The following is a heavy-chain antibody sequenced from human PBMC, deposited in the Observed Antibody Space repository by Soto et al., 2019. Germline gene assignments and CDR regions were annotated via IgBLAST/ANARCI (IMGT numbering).Heavy chain of an antibody. D-gene: IGHD6-13*01. J-gene: IGHJ5*02. CDR2: INPNSGGT. V-gene: IGHV1-2*02. Sequence: ASVKVSCKASGYTFTGYYMHWVRQAPGQGLEWMGWINPNSGGTNYAQKFQGRVTMTRDTSISTAYMELSRLRSDDTAVYYCASVGVRIAAAGYSNKLDPWGQGTLVTVS. CDR3: ASVGVRIAAAGYSNKLDP. CDR1: GYTFTGYY.